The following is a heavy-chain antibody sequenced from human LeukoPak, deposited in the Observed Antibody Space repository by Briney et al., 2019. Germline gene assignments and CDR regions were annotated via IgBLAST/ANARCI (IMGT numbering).Heavy chain of an antibody. V-gene: IGHV3-48*01. D-gene: IGHD6-6*01. CDR2: ISSSGTTI. CDR1: GFTFSSNS. CDR3: AREWQLGIFDY. Sequence: GGSLRLSCAASGFTFSSNSMNWVRQAPGKGLEWISYISSSGTTIHYADSVRGRFSISRDNAKNSLYLQMNSLRAEDTALYYCAREWQLGIFDYWGQGTLVTVSS. J-gene: IGHJ4*02.